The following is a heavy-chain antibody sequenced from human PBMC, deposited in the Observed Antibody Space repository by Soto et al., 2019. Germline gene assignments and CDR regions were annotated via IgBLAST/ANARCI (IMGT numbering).Heavy chain of an antibody. CDR3: ARAWGGDFDF. V-gene: IGHV4-31*03. CDR2: IYYSGST. J-gene: IGHJ4*02. CDR1: GGSISSGGYY. D-gene: IGHD3-16*01. Sequence: QVQLQESGPGLVKPSQTLSLTCTVSGGSISSGGYYWSWIRQHPGRGLEWIGYIYYSGSTYYNPSVTSRVTLSIDASKHQFSLKLSSVLAAATAVYYCARAWGGDFDFWGQGTLVTVSS.